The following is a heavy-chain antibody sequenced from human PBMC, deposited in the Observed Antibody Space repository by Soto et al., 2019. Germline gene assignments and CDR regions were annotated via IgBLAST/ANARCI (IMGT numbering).Heavy chain of an antibody. CDR2: ISGSGDST. V-gene: IGHV3-23*01. J-gene: IGHJ3*01. Sequence: SLRLSCAASGFTFSSYAMNWVRQAPGKGLEWVSVISGSGDSTYYADSVKGRFTISRDNSKNTLYLQMNSLRTEDTAVYYCSRQDPVGVVQNDALDFWAQGTVVTVSS. CDR1: GFTFSSYA. CDR3: SRQDPVGVVQNDALDF. D-gene: IGHD2-8*01.